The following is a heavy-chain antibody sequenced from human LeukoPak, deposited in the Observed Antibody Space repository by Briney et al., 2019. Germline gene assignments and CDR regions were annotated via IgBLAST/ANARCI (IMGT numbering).Heavy chain of an antibody. J-gene: IGHJ4*02. CDR2: IRYDGVNA. CDR3: AKDRGVFGVAYSLDY. Sequence: PGGSLRLSCAASGFTFSSYGMHWVRQAPGKGLEWVIYIRYDGVNAYYADSVKGRFTVSRDLSKHTLYLQMNSLRAEDTAVYYCAKDRGVFGVAYSLDYWGQGTLVTVSS. V-gene: IGHV3-30*02. D-gene: IGHD3-3*01. CDR1: GFTFSSYG.